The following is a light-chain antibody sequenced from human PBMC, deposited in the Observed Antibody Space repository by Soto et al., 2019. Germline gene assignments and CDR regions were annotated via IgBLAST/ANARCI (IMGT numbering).Light chain of an antibody. Sequence: DILLTQFPPTLSASVGGTVTITCRASKNLLTSLAWYQQKPGRAPKLLIHAASSLAAGVPSRFSASGSGTEFRLTISSLQPEDFATYYCQQYYSYPNTFGQGTKLEIK. J-gene: IGKJ2*01. CDR2: AAS. CDR3: QQYYSYPNT. V-gene: IGKV1-5*01. CDR1: KNLLTS.